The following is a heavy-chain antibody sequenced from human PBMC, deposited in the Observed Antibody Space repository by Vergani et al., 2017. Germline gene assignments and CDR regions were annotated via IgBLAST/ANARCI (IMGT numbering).Heavy chain of an antibody. D-gene: IGHD6-13*01. CDR2: IIPIFGTA. V-gene: IGHV1-69*01. Sequence: QVQLVQSGAEVKKPGSSVKLSCKASGGTFSSYAISWVRQAPGQGLEWMGGIIPIFGTANYAQKFQGRVTITADESTSTAYMELSSLRSEDTAVYYCARDRRAADSHPAAFDIWGQGTMVTVSS. CDR3: ARDRRAADSHPAAFDI. CDR1: GGTFSSYA. J-gene: IGHJ3*02.